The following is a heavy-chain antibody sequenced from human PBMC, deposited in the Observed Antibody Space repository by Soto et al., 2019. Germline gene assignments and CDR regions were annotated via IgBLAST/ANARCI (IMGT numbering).Heavy chain of an antibody. D-gene: IGHD6-19*01. J-gene: IGHJ1*01. CDR3: ARGRALMSSGWYMGYFQH. CDR2: INHSGST. V-gene: IGHV4-34*01. CDR1: GGSFSGYY. Sequence: SETLSLTCAVYGGSFSGYYWSWIRQPPGKGLEWIGEINHSGSTNYNPSLKSRVTISVDTSKNQFSLKLSSVTAADTAVYHCARGRALMSSGWYMGYFQHWGQGTLVTVSS.